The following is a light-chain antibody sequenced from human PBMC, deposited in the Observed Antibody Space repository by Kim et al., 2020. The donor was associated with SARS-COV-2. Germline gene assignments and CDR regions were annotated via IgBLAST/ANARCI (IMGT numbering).Light chain of an antibody. CDR1: SLRSYY. CDR2: GKN. Sequence: SSELTQDPAVSVALGQTVRITCQGDSLRSYYATWYQQKPGQAPILVIYGKNNPPSGIPDRFSGSSSGNTASLTITGTQAGDEADYYCNSRDTNDNVVFGGGTKVTVL. CDR3: NSRDTNDNVV. V-gene: IGLV3-19*01. J-gene: IGLJ2*01.